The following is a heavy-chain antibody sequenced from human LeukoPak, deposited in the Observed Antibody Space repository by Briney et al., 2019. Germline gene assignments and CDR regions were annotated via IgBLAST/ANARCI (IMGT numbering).Heavy chain of an antibody. CDR3: ARGPRNCSSTSCRNWFDP. Sequence: PSETLSLTCAVYGGSFSGYYWSWIRQPPGKGLEWIGEINHSGSTNYNPSLKSRATISVDTSKNQFSLKLSSMTAADTAVYYCARGPRNCSSTSCRNWFDPWGQGTLVTVSS. CDR2: INHSGST. J-gene: IGHJ5*02. D-gene: IGHD2-2*01. V-gene: IGHV4-34*01. CDR1: GGSFSGYY.